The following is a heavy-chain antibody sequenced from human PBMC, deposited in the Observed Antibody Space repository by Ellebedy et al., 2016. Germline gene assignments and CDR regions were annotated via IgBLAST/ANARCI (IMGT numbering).Heavy chain of an antibody. CDR2: INHSGST. D-gene: IGHD2-8*02. J-gene: IGHJ3*02. CDR3: ASGLGVRRMNAFEI. Sequence: GSLRLSCAASGFTFSSYSMNWIRQPPGKGLEWIGEINHSGSTNYNPSLKSRVTISVDTSKNQFSLRLGSVTAADTALYYCASGLGVRRMNAFEIWGQGTMVTVSS. CDR1: GFTFSSYS. V-gene: IGHV4-34*01.